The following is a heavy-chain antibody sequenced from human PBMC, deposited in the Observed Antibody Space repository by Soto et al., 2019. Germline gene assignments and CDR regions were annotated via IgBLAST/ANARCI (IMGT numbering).Heavy chain of an antibody. D-gene: IGHD3-3*01. V-gene: IGHV3-9*01. J-gene: IGHJ3*02. CDR2: ISWNSGSI. Sequence: GGSLRLSCAASGFTFDDYAMHWVRQAPGKGLEWVSGISWNSGSIGYADSAKGRFTISRDNAKNSLYLQMNSLRAEDTALYYCAKESLRFLEWSDAFDIWGQGTMVTVSS. CDR3: AKESLRFLEWSDAFDI. CDR1: GFTFDDYA.